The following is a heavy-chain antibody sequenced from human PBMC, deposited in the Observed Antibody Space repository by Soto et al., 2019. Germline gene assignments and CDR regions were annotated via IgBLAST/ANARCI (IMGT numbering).Heavy chain of an antibody. CDR3: TRGPRPTSTGTGAF. CDR1: GFMFGTSG. V-gene: IGHV3-33*03. CDR2: IWLDGSER. D-gene: IGHD1-1*01. J-gene: IGHJ4*02. Sequence: QVQLVESGGGVVQPGRSLSLSCEASGFMFGTSGMHWVRQAPGKGLEWVSGIWLDGSERYYSDSVKGRFTISRDNAKNTLYLQMNALRVEDTGVYYCTRGPRPTSTGTGAFWGQGTLVTVSS.